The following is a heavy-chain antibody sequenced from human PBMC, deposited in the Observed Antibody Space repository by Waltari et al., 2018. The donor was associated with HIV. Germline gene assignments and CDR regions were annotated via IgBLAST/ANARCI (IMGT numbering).Heavy chain of an antibody. Sequence: QLQLQESGPGLVKPSETLSLTCTVSGGSISSSSYYWGWIRQPPGQGLEWLGSIYYSGRAYYNPPLKSRVTRSVDTSKNQFALKLSAVTAADTAVYYCARDLLPTIILPYDYGSGSYLGAYDYWGQGTLVTVSS. CDR1: GGSISSSSYY. D-gene: IGHD3-10*01. V-gene: IGHV4-39*07. CDR2: IYYSGRA. J-gene: IGHJ4*02. CDR3: ARDLLPTIILPYDYGSGSYLGAYDY.